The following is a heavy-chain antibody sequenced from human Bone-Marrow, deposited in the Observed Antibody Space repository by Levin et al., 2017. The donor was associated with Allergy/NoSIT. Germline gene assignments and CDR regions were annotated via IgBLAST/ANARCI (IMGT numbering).Heavy chain of an antibody. CDR2: IYWDDDV. V-gene: IGHV2-5*02. CDR1: GFSLSTSGVS. D-gene: IGHD2-2*01. Sequence: SGPTLVKPTQTLTLTCTFSGFSLSTSGVSVGWIRQPPGKALEWLALIYWDDDVRYRASLKRRLVIRKDPSKNQVVLTLTNVDRADTATYFCARGKYQLLDAFDIWGQGTMVTVSS. J-gene: IGHJ3*02. CDR3: ARGKYQLLDAFDI.